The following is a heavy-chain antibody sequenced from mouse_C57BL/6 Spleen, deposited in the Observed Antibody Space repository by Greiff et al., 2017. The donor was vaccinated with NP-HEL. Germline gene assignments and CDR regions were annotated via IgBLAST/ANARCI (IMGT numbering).Heavy chain of an antibody. CDR2: ISYDGSN. J-gene: IGHJ2*01. CDR1: GYSITSGYY. V-gene: IGHV3-6*01. Sequence: EVKLLESGPGLVKPSQSLSLTCSVTGYSITSGYYWNWIRQFPGNKLEWMGYISYDGSNNYNPSLKNRISITRDTSKNQFFLKLNSVTTEDTATYYCARDFYYGPDYWGQGTTLTVSS. CDR3: ARDFYYGPDY. D-gene: IGHD1-1*01.